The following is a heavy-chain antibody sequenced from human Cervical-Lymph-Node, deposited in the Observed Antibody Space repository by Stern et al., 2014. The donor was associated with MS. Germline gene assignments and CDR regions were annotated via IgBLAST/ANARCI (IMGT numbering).Heavy chain of an antibody. CDR3: ARGMFRDYDILTGPAFDI. D-gene: IGHD3-9*01. V-gene: IGHV4-31*01. CDR1: GGPISSGGYY. CDR2: IYYSGST. Sequence: QVHLQESGPGLVKPSQTLSLTCTVSGGPISSGGYYWSWIRPPPGQGLEWIGHIYYSGSTYYNPSLKSLVTISVDTSKNQFSLKLSSVTAADTAVYYGARGMFRDYDILTGPAFDIWGQGTMVTVSS. J-gene: IGHJ3*02.